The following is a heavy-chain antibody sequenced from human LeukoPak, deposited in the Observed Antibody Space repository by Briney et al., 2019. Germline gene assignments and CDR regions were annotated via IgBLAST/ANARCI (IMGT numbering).Heavy chain of an antibody. V-gene: IGHV1-69*13. CDR2: IIPIFGTA. CDR1: GGTFSSYA. CDR3: TRDGGFTWYFDL. J-gene: IGHJ2*01. D-gene: IGHD3-10*01. Sequence: SVKVSCKASGGTFSSYAISWVRQAPGQGLEWMGGIIPIFGTANYAQKFQGRVTITADESTSTAYMELSSLRSEDTAVYYCTRDGGFTWYFDLWGRGTLVTVSS.